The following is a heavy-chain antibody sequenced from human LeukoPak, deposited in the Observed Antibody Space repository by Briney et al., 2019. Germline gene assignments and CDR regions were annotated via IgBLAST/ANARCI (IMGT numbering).Heavy chain of an antibody. CDR1: GFTFSSYW. Sequence: GGSLRLSCAASGFTFSSYWMSWVRPAPGKGLEWVANIKQDGSEKYYVDSVKGRFTISRDNSKNTLYLQMNSLRAEDTAVYYCAKDDPSSWYGEYFQHWGQGTLVTVSS. D-gene: IGHD6-13*01. J-gene: IGHJ1*01. CDR2: IKQDGSEK. V-gene: IGHV3-7*01. CDR3: AKDDPSSWYGEYFQH.